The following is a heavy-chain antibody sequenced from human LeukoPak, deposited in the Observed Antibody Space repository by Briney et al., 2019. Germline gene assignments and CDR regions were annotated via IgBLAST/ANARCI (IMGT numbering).Heavy chain of an antibody. CDR3: ARGSKESLRYFAWEIIGGAFDI. CDR2: IYHSGST. J-gene: IGHJ3*02. D-gene: IGHD3-9*01. Sequence: SETLSLTCTVSGYSISSGYYWGWIRPPPGKGLEWIGSIYHSGSTYYNPSLKSRVTISVDTSKNQFSLKLSSVTAADTAVYYCARGSKESLRYFAWEIIGGAFDIWGQGTMVTVSS. V-gene: IGHV4-38-2*02. CDR1: GYSISSGYY.